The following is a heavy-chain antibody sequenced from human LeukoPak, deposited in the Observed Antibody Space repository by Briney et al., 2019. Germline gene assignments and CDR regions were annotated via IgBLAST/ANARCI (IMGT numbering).Heavy chain of an antibody. CDR2: ISYDGSNK. D-gene: IGHD6-13*01. CDR1: GFTFSSYA. CDR3: ARDRAAGTLDY. J-gene: IGHJ4*02. V-gene: IGHV3-30*01. Sequence: GGSLRLSCAASGFTFSSYAMHWVRQAPGKGLEWVAVISYDGSNKYYADSVKGRFTISRDNSKNTLYLQMNSLRAEDTAVYYCARDRAAGTLDYWGQGTLVTVSS.